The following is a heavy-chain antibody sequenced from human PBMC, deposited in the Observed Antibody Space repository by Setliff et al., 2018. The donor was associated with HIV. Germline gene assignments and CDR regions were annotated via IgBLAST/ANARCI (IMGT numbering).Heavy chain of an antibody. D-gene: IGHD3-22*01. CDR3: VRGVTRDISGYYRDEYFQH. V-gene: IGHV1-18*01. J-gene: IGHJ1*01. CDR1: GYRFNTYG. Sequence: ASVKVSCKASGYRFNTYGIYWVRQAPGQGLEWMGWISPYNGDTGFAQSLQGRVTLTTDTSTKTAYMELRTLRSDDPAVYFCVRGVTRDISGYYRDEYFQHWGQGTPVTVSS. CDR2: ISPYNGDT.